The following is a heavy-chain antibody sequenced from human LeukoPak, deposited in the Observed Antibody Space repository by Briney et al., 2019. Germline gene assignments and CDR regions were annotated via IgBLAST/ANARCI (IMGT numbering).Heavy chain of an antibody. Sequence: ASVKVSCKASGYTFTRHGISWVRQAPGQGLEWMGWINTNTGNPTYAQGFTGRFVFSLDTSVSTAYLQISSLKAEDTAVYYCARAQGGCSSTSCYGMEYNWFDPWGQGTLVTVSS. J-gene: IGHJ5*02. CDR2: INTNTGNP. D-gene: IGHD2-2*01. CDR3: ARAQGGCSSTSCYGMEYNWFDP. V-gene: IGHV7-4-1*02. CDR1: GYTFTRHG.